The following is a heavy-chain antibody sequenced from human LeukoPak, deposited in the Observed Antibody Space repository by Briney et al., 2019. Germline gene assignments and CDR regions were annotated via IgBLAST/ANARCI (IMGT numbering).Heavy chain of an antibody. CDR1: GFTFSNYA. D-gene: IGHD5-18*01. J-gene: IGHJ4*02. CDR3: AKDVRRNLWLAYVY. Sequence: GGSLRLSCAASGFTFSNYAMSWVRQAPGKGLEWVSAISDSGGYTYYAASVKGRFTISRDNSKNTLFLQMISLRAEDTAVYYCAKDVRRNLWLAYVYWGQGTLVTVSS. V-gene: IGHV3-23*01. CDR2: ISDSGGYT.